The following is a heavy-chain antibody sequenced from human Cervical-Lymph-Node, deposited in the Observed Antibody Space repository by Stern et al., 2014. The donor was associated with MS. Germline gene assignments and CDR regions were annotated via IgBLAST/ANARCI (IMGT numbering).Heavy chain of an antibody. CDR3: ARRSVDTAMASFDY. Sequence: EVQLVQSGAAVKKPGESLKISCKGSGYSFTSYWIGWGRQLPGQGLEWLGIIYPGDSDTRCSPSFQGQVTISADKSISAAFLQWSSLKASDTAMYYGARRSVDTAMASFDYWGQGTLVTVSS. CDR1: GYSFTSYW. J-gene: IGHJ4*02. CDR2: IYPGDSDT. V-gene: IGHV5-51*01. D-gene: IGHD5-18*01.